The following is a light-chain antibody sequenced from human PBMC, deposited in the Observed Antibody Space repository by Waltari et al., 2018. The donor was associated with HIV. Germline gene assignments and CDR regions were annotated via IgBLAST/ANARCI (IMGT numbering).Light chain of an antibody. CDR3: LTYVSDSGTWK. Sequence: QSPLTQPASVSGNPGQSVTITCTGTNIDVGNYNLVSWYQQHPGKAPKLLIYDVSKRPLGVSSRFSGSKSGYWASLTISGLLTEDESYYYCLTYVSDSGTWKFGGGTYLTV. CDR2: DVS. V-gene: IGLV2-23*02. J-gene: IGLJ3*02. CDR1: NIDVGNYNL.